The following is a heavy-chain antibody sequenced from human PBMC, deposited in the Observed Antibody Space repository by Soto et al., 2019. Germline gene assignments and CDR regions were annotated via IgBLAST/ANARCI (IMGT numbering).Heavy chain of an antibody. Sequence: SVKVSCKASGGTFSSYAISWVRQAPGQGLEWMGGIIPIFGTANYAQKFQGRVTITADESTSTAYMELSSLRSEDTAVYYCARQRSYYDFWSGSLSGYYYYYYGMDVWGQGPTVTVSS. D-gene: IGHD3-3*01. CDR2: IIPIFGTA. CDR1: GGTFSSYA. V-gene: IGHV1-69*13. J-gene: IGHJ6*02. CDR3: ARQRSYYDFWSGSLSGYYYYYYGMDV.